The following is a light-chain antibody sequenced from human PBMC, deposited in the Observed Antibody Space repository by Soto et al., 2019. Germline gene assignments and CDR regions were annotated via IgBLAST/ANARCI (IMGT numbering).Light chain of an antibody. Sequence: DIQMTQSPSSVSASVGDRVTITCRASQAIDSWLAWYQQKPGEAPKLLIFTGSLLHSGVPPRFSGSGSGTDFTLTISSLQPEDFAVYYCQQYGSSPGLTFGGGTKVEIK. CDR2: TGS. J-gene: IGKJ4*01. V-gene: IGKV1-12*01. CDR1: QAIDSW. CDR3: QQYGSSPGLT.